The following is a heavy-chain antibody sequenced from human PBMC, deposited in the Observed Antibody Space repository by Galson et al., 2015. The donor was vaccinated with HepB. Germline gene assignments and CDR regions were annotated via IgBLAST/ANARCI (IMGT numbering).Heavy chain of an antibody. CDR2: IRQDGGEK. CDR3: ARRDTSRKYYFDY. Sequence: SLRLSCAASGFSFSSYWMSWVRQAPGKGLEWVANIRQDGGEKYYVDSVKGRFTISRDNAKNSLYLQMNSLRAEDTAVYYCARRDTSRKYYFDYWGQGTLVTVSS. CDR1: GFSFSSYW. J-gene: IGHJ4*02. V-gene: IGHV3-7*03. D-gene: IGHD6-13*01.